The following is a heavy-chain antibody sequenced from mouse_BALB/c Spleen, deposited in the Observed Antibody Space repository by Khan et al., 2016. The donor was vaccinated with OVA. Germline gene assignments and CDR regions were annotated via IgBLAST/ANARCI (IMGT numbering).Heavy chain of an antibody. CDR1: GYSITSDYA. D-gene: IGHD3-3*01. V-gene: IGHV3-2*02. CDR2: ITYSGST. J-gene: IGHJ3*01. Sequence: EVQLQESGPGLVKPSQSLSLTCTVTGYSITSDYAWNWIRQFPGNKLEWMGYITYSGSTSYTPSLKSRFSITRTTSKNQFFLQLNALTTEDTATYYCARGRAYWGQGTLVTVSA. CDR3: ARGRAY.